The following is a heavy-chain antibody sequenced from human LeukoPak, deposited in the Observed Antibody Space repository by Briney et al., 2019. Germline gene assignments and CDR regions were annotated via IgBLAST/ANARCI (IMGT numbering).Heavy chain of an antibody. CDR2: ISSSSNYI. D-gene: IGHD5-24*01. CDR1: GFTFSGYE. CDR3: ARGQGLQLKSGSDY. V-gene: IGHV3-21*01. J-gene: IGHJ4*02. Sequence: GGSLRLSCAASGFTFSGYEMNWVRQAPGKGLEWVSSISSSSNYIYYADSVKGRFTISRDNAKNSLFLQMNSPRAEDTAVYYCARGQGLQLKSGSDYWGQGTLVTVSS.